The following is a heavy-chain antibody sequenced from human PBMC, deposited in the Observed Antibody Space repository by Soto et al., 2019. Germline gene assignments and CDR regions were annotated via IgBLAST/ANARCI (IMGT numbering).Heavy chain of an antibody. J-gene: IGHJ5*02. Sequence: SQTLSLTCXISGDSVSSNSAAWNWIRQSPSRGLEWLGRTYYRPKWYNDYAISVKSRITINPDTSKNQFPLHLNSVTPEDTAVYYCARGSGSLRHLDWSDWFDPWGQGTLVTVSS. CDR3: ARGSGSLRHLDWSDWFDP. V-gene: IGHV6-1*01. D-gene: IGHD3-9*01. CDR2: TYYRPKWYN. CDR1: GDSVSSNSAA.